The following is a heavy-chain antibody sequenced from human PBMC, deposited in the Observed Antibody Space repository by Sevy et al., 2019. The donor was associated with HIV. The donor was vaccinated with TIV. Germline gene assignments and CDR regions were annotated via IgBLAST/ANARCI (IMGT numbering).Heavy chain of an antibody. V-gene: IGHV3-48*03. CDR1: GFSVSSHA. Sequence: GGSLRLSCAASGFSVSSHAMHWVRQAPGKRPEWVSYISSSGTIIYYADSVKGRFTISRDNAKNSLYLQMNSLRAEDTAIYYCARDLASGSFFSLYFDYWGQGTLVTVSS. CDR2: ISSSGTII. J-gene: IGHJ4*02. D-gene: IGHD3-10*01. CDR3: ARDLASGSFFSLYFDY.